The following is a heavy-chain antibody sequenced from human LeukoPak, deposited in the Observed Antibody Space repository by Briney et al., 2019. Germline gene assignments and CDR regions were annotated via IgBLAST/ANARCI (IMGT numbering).Heavy chain of an antibody. V-gene: IGHV1-8*01. CDR2: MNPNSGNT. J-gene: IGHJ4*02. D-gene: IGHD6-6*01. CDR1: GYTFTSYD. CDR3: ARGLEYSSSSGY. Sequence: ASVEVSCKASGYTFTSYDINWVRQATGQGLEWMGWMNPNSGNTGYAQKFQGRVTMTRNTSISTAYMELSSLRSEDTAVYYCARGLEYSSSSGYWGQGTLVTVSS.